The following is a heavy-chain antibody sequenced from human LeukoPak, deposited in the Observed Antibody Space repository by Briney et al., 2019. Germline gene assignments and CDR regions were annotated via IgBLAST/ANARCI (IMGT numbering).Heavy chain of an antibody. V-gene: IGHV1-46*01. D-gene: IGHD1-26*01. Sequence: ASVKVSCKASGYTSTSYYMHWVRQAPRQGLEWMGIINPSGGSSSYAQKFQGRVTMTRDMSTSTVYMELSSVTAADTAVYYCARRRDWDLPAFDYWGQGTLVTVSP. CDR1: GYTSTSYY. CDR3: ARRRDWDLPAFDY. CDR2: INPSGGSS. J-gene: IGHJ4*02.